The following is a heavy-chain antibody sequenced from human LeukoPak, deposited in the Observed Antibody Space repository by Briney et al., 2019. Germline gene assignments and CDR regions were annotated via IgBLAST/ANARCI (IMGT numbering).Heavy chain of an antibody. J-gene: IGHJ4*02. Sequence: GGSLRLSCAASGFTFSSYAMSWVRQAPGKGLEWVSATSGSGGSTYYAGSVKGRFTISRDNSKNTLYLQMNSLRAEDTAVYYCAKGLEWELPNQYFDYWGQGTLVTVSS. V-gene: IGHV3-23*01. D-gene: IGHD1-26*01. CDR1: GFTFSSYA. CDR2: TSGSGGST. CDR3: AKGLEWELPNQYFDY.